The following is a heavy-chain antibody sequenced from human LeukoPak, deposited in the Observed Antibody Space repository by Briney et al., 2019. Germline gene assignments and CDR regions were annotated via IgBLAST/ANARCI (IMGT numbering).Heavy chain of an antibody. Sequence: GGSLRLSCAASGFTFSSYGMHWVRQAPGKGLEWVAVIWYDGSNKYYADSVKGRFTISRDNSKNTLYLQMNSLRAEDTAVYYCARSSYYYDSSGYYPDLDYWGQGTLVTVSS. CDR2: IWYDGSNK. CDR3: ARSSYYYDSSGYYPDLDY. CDR1: GFTFSSYG. V-gene: IGHV3-33*01. D-gene: IGHD3-22*01. J-gene: IGHJ4*02.